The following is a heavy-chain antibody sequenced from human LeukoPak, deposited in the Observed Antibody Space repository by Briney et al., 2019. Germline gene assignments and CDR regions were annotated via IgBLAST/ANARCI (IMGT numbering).Heavy chain of an antibody. Sequence: GGSLRLSCAASGFTFSSYAMHWVRQAPGKGLEWVAVISKDGSNKYYADSVKGRFTISRDNSKNTLYLQMNSLRAEGTAVYYCADPSGYLPGDWGQGTLVTVSS. CDR2: ISKDGSNK. V-gene: IGHV3-30-3*01. D-gene: IGHD3-22*01. CDR1: GFTFSSYA. CDR3: ADPSGYLPGD. J-gene: IGHJ4*02.